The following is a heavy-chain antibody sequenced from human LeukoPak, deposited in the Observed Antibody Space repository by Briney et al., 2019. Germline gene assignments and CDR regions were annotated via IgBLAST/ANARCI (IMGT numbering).Heavy chain of an antibody. CDR1: VFTINTYT. J-gene: IGHJ4*02. Sequence: GGSLRLFCGVSVFTINTYTLTWVRQAPGKRPEWLSAITGGDGATYYADSVRGRFTISRDNSRNTLYLQMSGLRAEDTAVYYCARDRSTDAISEYWGQGTLVAVSS. CDR2: ITGGDGAT. D-gene: IGHD1-1*01. V-gene: IGHV3-23*01. CDR3: ARDRSTDAISEY.